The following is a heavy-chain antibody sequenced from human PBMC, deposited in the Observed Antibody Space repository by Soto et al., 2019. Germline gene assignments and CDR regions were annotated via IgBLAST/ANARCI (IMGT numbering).Heavy chain of an antibody. V-gene: IGHV3-30*18. Sequence: QVQLVESGGGVVQPGRSLRLSCAASGFTFSSYGMHWVRQAPGKGLEWVAVISYDGSNKYYADFVKGRFTISRDNSKNTLYRQKNRLRAEDTAVYYCANWGGYSYGYSAFDSWGQGTMVTVSS. CDR2: ISYDGSNK. J-gene: IGHJ3*02. CDR1: GFTFSSYG. CDR3: ANWGGYSYGYSAFDS. D-gene: IGHD5-18*01.